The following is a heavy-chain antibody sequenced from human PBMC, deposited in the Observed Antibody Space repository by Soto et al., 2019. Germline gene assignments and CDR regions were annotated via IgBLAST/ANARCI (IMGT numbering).Heavy chain of an antibody. J-gene: IGHJ6*02. D-gene: IGHD2-15*01. CDR2: ISSSSSTI. CDR1: GFTFSSYS. V-gene: IGHV3-48*02. Sequence: GGSLRLSCAASGFTFSSYSMNWVRQAPGKGLEWVSYISSSSSTIYYADSVKGRFTISRDNAKNSLYLQMNSLRDEDTAVYYCARDERCSGGSCYSDRGYGMDVWGQGTTVTVSS. CDR3: ARDERCSGGSCYSDRGYGMDV.